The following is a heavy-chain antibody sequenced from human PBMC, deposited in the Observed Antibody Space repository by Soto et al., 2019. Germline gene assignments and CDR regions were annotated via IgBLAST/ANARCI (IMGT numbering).Heavy chain of an antibody. CDR1: GGTFSSYA. J-gene: IGHJ6*02. CDR2: IIPIFGTA. D-gene: IGHD1-20*01. Sequence: SVKVSCKASGGTFSSYAISWVRQAPGQGLEWMGGIIPIFGTANYAQKFQGRVTITADESTSTAYMELSSLRSEDTAVYYCARARITGTYYYYYYGMDVWGQGTTVTVSS. CDR3: ARARITGTYYYYYYGMDV. V-gene: IGHV1-69*13.